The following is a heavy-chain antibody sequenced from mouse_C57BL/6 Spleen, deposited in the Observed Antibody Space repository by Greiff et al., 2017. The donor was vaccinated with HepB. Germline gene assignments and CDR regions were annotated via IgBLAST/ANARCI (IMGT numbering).Heavy chain of an antibody. CDR1: GYTFTSYW. J-gene: IGHJ3*01. CDR2: INPSNGGT. Sequence: QVQLKQPGTELVKPGASVKLSCKASGYTFTSYWMHWVKQRPGQGLEWIGNINPSNGGTNYNEKFKSKATLTVDKSSSTAYMQLSSLTSEDSAVYYCAREGYDYDVAWFAYWGQGTLVTVSA. D-gene: IGHD2-4*01. V-gene: IGHV1-53*01. CDR3: AREGYDYDVAWFAY.